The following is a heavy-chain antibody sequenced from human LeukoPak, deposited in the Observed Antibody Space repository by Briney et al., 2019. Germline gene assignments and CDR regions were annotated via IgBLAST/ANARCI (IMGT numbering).Heavy chain of an antibody. CDR3: ARDSRIGAAGTGFDY. V-gene: IGHV4-4*07. CDR2: IYASGIT. Sequence: PSETLSLTCTVSGGSISSYYWSWIRQPAGKGLEWIGRIYASGITNYNPSLKSRVNMSVDRSKNQFSLKLSSVTAADTAVYYCARDSRIGAAGTGFDYWGQETLVTVSS. J-gene: IGHJ4*02. D-gene: IGHD6-13*01. CDR1: GGSISSYY.